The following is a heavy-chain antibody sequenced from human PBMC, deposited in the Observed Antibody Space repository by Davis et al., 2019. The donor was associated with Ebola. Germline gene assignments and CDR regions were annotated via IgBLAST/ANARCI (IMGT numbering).Heavy chain of an antibody. J-gene: IGHJ4*02. D-gene: IGHD3-10*01. CDR2: INPNSGGT. CDR3: ARDRLWFGEFGY. Sequence: ASVKVSCKASGGTFSSYAISWVRQAPGQGLEWMGWINPNSGGTNYAQKFQGRVTMTRDTSISTAYMELSRLRSDDTAVYYCARDRLWFGEFGYWGQGTLVTVSS. CDR1: GGTFSSYA. V-gene: IGHV1-2*02.